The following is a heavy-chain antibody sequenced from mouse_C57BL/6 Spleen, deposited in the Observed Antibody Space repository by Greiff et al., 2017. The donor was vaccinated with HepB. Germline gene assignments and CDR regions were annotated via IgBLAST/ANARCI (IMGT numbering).Heavy chain of an antibody. D-gene: IGHD1-1*01. CDR1: GYAFSSYW. V-gene: IGHV1-80*01. Sequence: QVQLKESGAELVKPGASVKISCKASGYAFSSYWMNWVKQRPGKGLEWIGQIYPGDGDTNYNGKFKGKATLTADKSSSSAYMQLSSLTSEDSAVYFCARVGNYYGSRPSSWYFDVWGTGTTVTVSS. CDR2: IYPGDGDT. CDR3: ARVGNYYGSRPSSWYFDV. J-gene: IGHJ1*03.